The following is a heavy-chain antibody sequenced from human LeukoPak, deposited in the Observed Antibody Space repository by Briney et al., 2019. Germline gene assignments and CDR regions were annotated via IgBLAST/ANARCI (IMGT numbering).Heavy chain of an antibody. V-gene: IGHV4-39*07. CDR3: AREIGLQRRWFDP. D-gene: IGHD1-1*01. CDR1: GGSISSSSYY. CDR2: IDYSGST. Sequence: PSETLSLTCTVSGGSISSSSYYWGWIRQPPGKGLEWIGSIDYSGSTYYNPSLKSRVTISVDTSKNQLSLKLSSVTAADTAVYYCAREIGLQRRWFDPWGQGTLVTVSS. J-gene: IGHJ5*02.